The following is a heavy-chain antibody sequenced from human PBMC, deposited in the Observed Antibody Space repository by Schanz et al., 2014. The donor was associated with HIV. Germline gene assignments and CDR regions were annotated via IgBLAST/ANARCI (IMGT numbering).Heavy chain of an antibody. J-gene: IGHJ4*02. CDR2: ISFDGSNK. Sequence: QVQLVESGGGVVQPGRSLRLSCAASGFTLSNSAMHWVRQAPGKGLEWVAIISFDGSNKYYADSVKGRFTISRDNSKNTLYLQMISLRVEDTAVYYCARDLPNPYFDFSGPAGDYWGQGALVTVSS. V-gene: IGHV3-30-3*01. D-gene: IGHD3-22*01. CDR1: GFTLSNSA. CDR3: ARDLPNPYFDFSGPAGDY.